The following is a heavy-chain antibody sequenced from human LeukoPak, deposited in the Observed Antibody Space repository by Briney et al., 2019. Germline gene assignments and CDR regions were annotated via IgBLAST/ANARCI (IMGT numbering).Heavy chain of an antibody. CDR1: GFTFGDYA. V-gene: IGHV3-49*03. D-gene: IGHD6-13*01. J-gene: IGHJ4*02. Sequence: GGSLRLSCTASGFTFGDYAMSWFRQAPGKGLEWVGFIRSKAYGGTTEYAASVKGRFTISRDDSKSIAYLQMNSLKTEGTAVYYCTRWGIAAVPFDYWGQGTLVTVSS. CDR2: IRSKAYGGTT. CDR3: TRWGIAAVPFDY.